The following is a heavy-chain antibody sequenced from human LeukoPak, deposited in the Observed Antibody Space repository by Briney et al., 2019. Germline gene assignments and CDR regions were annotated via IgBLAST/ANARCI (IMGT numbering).Heavy chain of an antibody. Sequence: GGSLRLSCAASGFTFSSYGMQWVRQAPGKGLEWVAVISYDGSNTYYADSVKGRFTISRDSSKTTLYLQMNSLRPEDTAVYYCARVPSSSGSWFDPWGQGTLVTVSS. CDR2: ISYDGSNT. D-gene: IGHD6-25*01. V-gene: IGHV3-30*03. J-gene: IGHJ5*02. CDR1: GFTFSSYG. CDR3: ARVPSSSGSWFDP.